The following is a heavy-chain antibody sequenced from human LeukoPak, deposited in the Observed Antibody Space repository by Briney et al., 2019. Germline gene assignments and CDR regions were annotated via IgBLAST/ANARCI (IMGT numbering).Heavy chain of an antibody. V-gene: IGHV4-38-2*02. CDR3: ARDLDTIFGDAFDI. J-gene: IGHJ3*02. CDR1: GYSISSGYY. CDR2: IYHSGST. Sequence: SETLSLTCTVSGYSISSGYYWGWIRQPPGKGLEWIGSIYHSGSTYYNPSLKSRVTISVDTSKNQFSLKLSSVSAADTAVYYCARDLDTIFGDAFDIWGQGTVVTVSS. D-gene: IGHD3-3*01.